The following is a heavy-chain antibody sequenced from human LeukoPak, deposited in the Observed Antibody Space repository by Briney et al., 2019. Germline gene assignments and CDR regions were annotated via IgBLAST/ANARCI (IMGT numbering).Heavy chain of an antibody. V-gene: IGHV3-74*03. D-gene: IGHD2-21*01. J-gene: IGHJ4*02. CDR3: AKGYIQLWWFDY. Sequence: PGGSLRLSCAASGFTFSRDWMHWVRQAPGKGLVWVSRISDDGSITTYADSVKGRFTISRDNSKNTVYLQMTNLRAEDTAVYYCAKGYIQLWWFDYWGQGTLVTVSS. CDR2: ISDDGSIT. CDR1: GFTFSRDW.